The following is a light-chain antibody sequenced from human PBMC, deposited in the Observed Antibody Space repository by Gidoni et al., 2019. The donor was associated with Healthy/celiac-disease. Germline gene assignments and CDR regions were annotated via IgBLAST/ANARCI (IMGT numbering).Light chain of an antibody. CDR3: QQRSNWLS. Sequence: EIVLTQSPATLSLSPGERATLPCRASQSVSSYLAWYQQKPGQAPRLLIYDASNGATGIPARFSGSGSRPDFTLTISSLEPDDFAVYYCQQRSNWLSFGGGTKVEIK. CDR1: QSVSSY. J-gene: IGKJ4*01. V-gene: IGKV3-11*01. CDR2: DAS.